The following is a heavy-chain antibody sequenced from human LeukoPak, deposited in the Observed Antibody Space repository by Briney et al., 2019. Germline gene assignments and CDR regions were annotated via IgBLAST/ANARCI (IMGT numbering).Heavy chain of an antibody. CDR1: GYTFTSYD. D-gene: IGHD6-13*01. CDR2: MNPNSGNT. CDR3: ATAGSSWYAPFDY. V-gene: IGHV1-8*01. Sequence: ASVKVSCKASGYTFTSYDINWVRQATGQGLEWMGWMNPNSGNTGYAQKFQGRVTMTEDTSTDTAYMELSSLRSEDTAVYYCATAGSSWYAPFDYWGQGTLVTVSS. J-gene: IGHJ4*02.